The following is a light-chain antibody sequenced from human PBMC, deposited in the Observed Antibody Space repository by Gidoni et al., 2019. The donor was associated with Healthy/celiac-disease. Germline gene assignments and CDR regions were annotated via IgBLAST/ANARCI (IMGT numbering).Light chain of an antibody. CDR1: SSDVGGYNY. J-gene: IGLJ2*01. CDR3: SSYTSSSTLV. Sequence: TISCTGTSSDVGGYNYVSWYQQHPGKAPKLMIYDVSNRPSGVSNRYSGSKSGNTASLTISGLQAEDEADYYCSSYTSSSTLVFGGGTKLT. CDR2: DVS. V-gene: IGLV2-14*04.